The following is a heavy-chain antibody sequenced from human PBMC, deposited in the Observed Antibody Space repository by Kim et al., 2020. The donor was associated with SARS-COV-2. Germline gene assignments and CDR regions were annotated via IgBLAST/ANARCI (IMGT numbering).Heavy chain of an antibody. D-gene: IGHD3-10*01. CDR3: ARASKGFGALLSFDY. V-gene: IGHV3-9*01. J-gene: IGHJ4*01. CDR1: GFTFDDYA. CDR2: ISWNSGSI. Sequence: GGSLRLSCAASGFTFDDYAMHWVRQAPGKGLEWVSGISWNSGSIGYADSVKGRFTISRDNAKNSLYLQMNSLRAEDTALYYCARASKGFGALLSFDYLG.